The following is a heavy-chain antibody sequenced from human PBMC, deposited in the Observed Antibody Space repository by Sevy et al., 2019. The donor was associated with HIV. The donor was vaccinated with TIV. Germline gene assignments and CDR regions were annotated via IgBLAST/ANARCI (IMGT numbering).Heavy chain of an antibody. CDR1: GYTLTKLS. D-gene: IGHD3-22*01. V-gene: IGHV1-24*01. Sequence: ASVKVSCKVSGYTLTKLSMHWVRQAPGKGLEWMGSFDPEDGETFYEQKFQGRITMTEDTSTDTAYMELSSLRSEDTAVYYCATTEDYYESSGSPFDHWGQGTLVTVSS. CDR2: FDPEDGET. CDR3: ATTEDYYESSGSPFDH. J-gene: IGHJ4*02.